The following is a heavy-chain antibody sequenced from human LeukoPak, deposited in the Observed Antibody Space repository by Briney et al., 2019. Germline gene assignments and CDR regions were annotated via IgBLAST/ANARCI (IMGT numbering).Heavy chain of an antibody. Sequence: ASVKVSCKASGYTFTKYYIHWVRQAPGQGLEWMGIINPSGGSTSYAQKFQGRVTMTRDMSTSTVYMELSSLRSEDTAVYYCARDGNYDIFNYYYMDVWGKGTTVTVSS. CDR1: GYTFTKYY. D-gene: IGHD3-9*01. J-gene: IGHJ6*03. CDR3: ARDGNYDIFNYYYMDV. V-gene: IGHV1-46*01. CDR2: INPSGGST.